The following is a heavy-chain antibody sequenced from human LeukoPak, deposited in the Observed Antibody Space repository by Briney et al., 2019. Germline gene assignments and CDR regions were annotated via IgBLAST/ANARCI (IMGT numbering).Heavy chain of an antibody. CDR1: GFTFSSYA. CDR3: ARGLDTAMVNSFDY. J-gene: IGHJ4*02. Sequence: AGGSLRLSCAASGFTFSSYAMSWVRQAPGKGLEWVSAISGSGGSTYYADSVKGRFTISRDNSKNTMYLKMNSLRAEDTAVYYCARGLDTAMVNSFDYWGQGTLVTVSS. D-gene: IGHD5-18*01. CDR2: ISGSGGST. V-gene: IGHV3-23*01.